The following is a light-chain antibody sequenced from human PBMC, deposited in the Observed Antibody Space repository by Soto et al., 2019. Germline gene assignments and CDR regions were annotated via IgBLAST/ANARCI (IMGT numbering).Light chain of an antibody. J-gene: IGKJ4*01. V-gene: IGKV1-9*01. CDR1: QGISSY. CDR2: AAS. CDR3: QQLNSYPFLT. Sequence: DIQLTQSPSFLSASVGDRVTLTCRASQGISSYLAWYQQKPGKAPKLLIYAASTLQSGVPSRFSGSGSGTEFTLTISSLQPEDFATYYCQQLNSYPFLTFGGGTKVDIK.